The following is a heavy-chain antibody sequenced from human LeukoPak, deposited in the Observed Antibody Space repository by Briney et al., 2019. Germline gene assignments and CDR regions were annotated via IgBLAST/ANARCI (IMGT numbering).Heavy chain of an antibody. D-gene: IGHD6-6*01. J-gene: IGHJ6*02. CDR3: VKGFSLIVQSGMDV. CDR1: GFTFSSYA. CDR2: ISGSGGST. V-gene: IGHV3-23*01. Sequence: GGSLRPSCAASGFTFSSYAMTWVRQAPGKGLEWVSVISGSGGSTYYADSVKGRFTISRDNSKNTLYLQMNSLRAEDTAVYYCVKGFSLIVQSGMDVWGQGTTVTVSS.